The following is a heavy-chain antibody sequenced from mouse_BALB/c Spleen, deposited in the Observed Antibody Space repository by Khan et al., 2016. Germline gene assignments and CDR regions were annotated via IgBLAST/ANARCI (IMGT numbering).Heavy chain of an antibody. CDR1: GYTFTDYT. J-gene: IGHJ3*01. Sequence: VRLQQSGPELVKPGASVKISCKTSGYTFTDYTIHWVKQSHRKSLEWIGYVNPNIGGTNYNQKFEDKTTLTLDKSSRTAYMELRSLTSEDSAVYYCVRGRFAFWGQGTLVTVS. V-gene: IGHV1-22*01. CDR3: VRGRFAF. CDR2: VNPNIGGT.